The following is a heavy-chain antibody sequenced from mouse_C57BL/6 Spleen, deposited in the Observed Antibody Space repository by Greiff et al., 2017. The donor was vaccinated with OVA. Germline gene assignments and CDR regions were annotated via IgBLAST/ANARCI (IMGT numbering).Heavy chain of an antibody. CDR3: AGYGSRRRAMDY. D-gene: IGHD1-1*01. Sequence: VQLQQSGPELVKPGASVKISCKASGYTFTDYYMNWVKQSHGKSLEWIGDINPNNGGTSYNQKFKGKATLTVDKSSSTAYMERRSLTSEDSAVYYGAGYGSRRRAMDYWGQGTSVTVSS. CDR1: GYTFTDYY. J-gene: IGHJ4*01. CDR2: INPNNGGT. V-gene: IGHV1-26*01.